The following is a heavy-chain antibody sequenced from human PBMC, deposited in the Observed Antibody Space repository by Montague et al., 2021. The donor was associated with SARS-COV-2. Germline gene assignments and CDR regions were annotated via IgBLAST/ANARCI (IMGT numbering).Heavy chain of an antibody. CDR3: ARGRTVTTFYYYYGMDV. CDR1: GGSISSSNW. J-gene: IGHJ6*02. Sequence: SETLSLTCAVSGGSISSSNWWCWVRQPPGKGLEWIGEIYHSGSTNYNPSLKSRVTISVDKSKNQFSLKLSSVTAADTAVYYCARGRTVTTFYYYYGMDVWGQGTTVTVSS. D-gene: IGHD4-17*01. CDR2: IYHSGST. V-gene: IGHV4-4*02.